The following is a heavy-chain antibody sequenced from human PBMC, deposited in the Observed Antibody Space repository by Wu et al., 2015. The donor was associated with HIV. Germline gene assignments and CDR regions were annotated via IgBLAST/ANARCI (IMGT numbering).Heavy chain of an antibody. V-gene: IGHV4-38-2*02. CDR3: ARDFDETSGYKGIFDY. CDR1: DYSISNGYY. D-gene: IGHD5-12*01. J-gene: IGHJ4*02. Sequence: QVQLQESGPGLVKPSETLSPFCNVSDYSISNGYYWGWVRQSPGKGLEWIGNIHHTGTTYYNPSLKSRVTISADTSKNQFSLKVNSVTAADTAVYYCARDFDETSGYKGIFDYWGQGILVTVSS. CDR2: IHHTGTT.